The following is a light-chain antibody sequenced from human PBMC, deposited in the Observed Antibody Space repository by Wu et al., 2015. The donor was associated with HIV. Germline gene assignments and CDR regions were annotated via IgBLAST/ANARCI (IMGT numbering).Light chain of an antibody. V-gene: IGKV1-5*03. CDR3: QRYDSYSLYS. J-gene: IGKJ2*01. CDR1: QSIGTW. Sequence: DIQMTQSPSTLSASVGDRVTITCRASQSIGTWLAWYQQKPGKAPKLLIYKASNLESGVPSRFSGSGSGTEFTLTITSLQPDDFAAYYCQRYDSYSLYSFGQGSKLEIK. CDR2: KAS.